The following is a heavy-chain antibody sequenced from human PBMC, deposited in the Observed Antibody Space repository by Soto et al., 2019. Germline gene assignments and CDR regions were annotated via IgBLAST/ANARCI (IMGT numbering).Heavy chain of an antibody. CDR1: GGSISSYY. J-gene: IGHJ4*02. Sequence: SETLSLTCTVSGGSISSYYWSWIRQPPGKGLEWIGYIYYSGSTNYNPSLKSRVTISVDTSKNQFSLKLSSVTAADTAVYYCARVATPDPIDYGGNSNYFDYWGQGTLVTVSS. D-gene: IGHD4-17*01. V-gene: IGHV4-59*01. CDR3: ARVATPDPIDYGGNSNYFDY. CDR2: IYYSGST.